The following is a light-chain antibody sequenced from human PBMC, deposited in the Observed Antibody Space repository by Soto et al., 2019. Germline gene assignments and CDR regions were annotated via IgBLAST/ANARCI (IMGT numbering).Light chain of an antibody. CDR1: QGIRDD. CDR2: AAS. J-gene: IGKJ2*01. V-gene: IGKV1-6*01. Sequence: AIQMTQSPSSLAASVGDRVTITCRASQGIRDDLNWYQQKPGKAPKLLIYAASSLKSGVPSRFSASGPGPDFTLTISSLQPEDFTAYYCLQYYTYPYPFGPGTKVEIK. CDR3: LQYYTYPYP.